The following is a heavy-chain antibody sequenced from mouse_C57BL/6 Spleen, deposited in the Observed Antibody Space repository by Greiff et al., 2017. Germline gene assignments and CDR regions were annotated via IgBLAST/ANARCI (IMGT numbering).Heavy chain of an antibody. J-gene: IGHJ1*03. CDR2: IDPSDSYT. CDR1: GYTFTSYW. Sequence: QVQLQQSGAELVMPGASVKLSCKASGYTFTSYWMHWVKQRPGQGLEWIGEIDPSDSYTNYNQKFKGKSTLTVDQSSSTAYMQLSSLTSEDSAVYYCARALIYYGSSYGYFDVWGTGTTVTVSS. V-gene: IGHV1-69*01. CDR3: ARALIYYGSSYGYFDV. D-gene: IGHD1-1*01.